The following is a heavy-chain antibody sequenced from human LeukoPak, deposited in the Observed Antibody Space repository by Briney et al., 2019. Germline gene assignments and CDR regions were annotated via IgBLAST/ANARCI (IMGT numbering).Heavy chain of an antibody. CDR3: AKQKGRAVAAYDY. CDR2: ISYDGSNK. V-gene: IGHV3-30*18. J-gene: IGHJ4*02. CDR1: GFTFSSYG. D-gene: IGHD6-19*01. Sequence: GGSLRLSCAASGFTFSSYGMHWVRQAPGKGLEWVAVISYDGSNKYYADSVKGRFTISRDNSKNTLYLQMNSLRAEDTAVCYCAKQKGRAVAAYDYWGQGTLVTVSS.